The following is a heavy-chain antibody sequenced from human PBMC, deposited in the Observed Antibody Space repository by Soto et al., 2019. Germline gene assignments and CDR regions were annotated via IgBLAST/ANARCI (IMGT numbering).Heavy chain of an antibody. Sequence: SVKVSCKASGFTFTSSAVQWVRQARGQRLEWIGWIVVGSGNTNYAQKFQERVTITRDMSTSTAYMELSSLRSEDTAVYYCAADLPGNYYFYYGMDVWGQGTTVTVSS. CDR2: IVVGSGNT. CDR3: AADLPGNYYFYYGMDV. V-gene: IGHV1-58*01. D-gene: IGHD1-1*01. J-gene: IGHJ6*02. CDR1: GFTFTSSA.